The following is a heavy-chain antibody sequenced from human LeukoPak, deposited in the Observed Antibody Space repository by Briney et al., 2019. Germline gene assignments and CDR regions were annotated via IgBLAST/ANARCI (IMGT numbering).Heavy chain of an antibody. J-gene: IGHJ4*02. CDR2: IYTSGTI. CDR1: GGSISSYY. D-gene: IGHD6-19*01. CDR3: ARDGAVAGEIDY. V-gene: IGHV4-4*07. Sequence: KSSETLSLTCTVSGGSISSYYWSWIRQPAGTALEWIGRIYTSGTITYNPSLKSRVTMSVDTSKNQFSLKLSSVTAADTAVYYCARDGAVAGEIDYWGQGTLVTVSS.